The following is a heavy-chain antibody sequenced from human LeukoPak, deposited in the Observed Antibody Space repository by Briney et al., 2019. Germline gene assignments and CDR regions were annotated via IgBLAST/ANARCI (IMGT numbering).Heavy chain of an antibody. CDR2: IRSSGGTI. J-gene: IGHJ6*02. CDR3: ARPNTRGEYGMDV. D-gene: IGHD3-10*01. Sequence: PGGSLRLSCAASGFTFRYYSMNWVRQAPGKGLEWISYIRSSGGTIYYADSVKGRFTISRDDAKDSLYLQMNSLRDEDTAVYYCARPNTRGEYGMDVWGQGTTVTVSS. CDR1: GFTFRYYS. V-gene: IGHV3-48*02.